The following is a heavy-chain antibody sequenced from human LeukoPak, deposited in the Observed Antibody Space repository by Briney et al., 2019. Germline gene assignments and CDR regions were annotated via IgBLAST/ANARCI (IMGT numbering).Heavy chain of an antibody. CDR1: GLTFSNSA. V-gene: IGHV3-23*01. J-gene: IGHJ4*02. Sequence: GGSLRLSCAVSGLTFSNSAMSWVRQAPGKGLEWVSAISVGSYYADSVKGRFAISRDNSKHAVYLQMDSLRAEDTAVYYCAKSHVSTATGTGRYFDYWGQGTLVTVSS. CDR3: AKSHVSTATGTGRYFDY. D-gene: IGHD3-9*01. CDR2: ISVGS.